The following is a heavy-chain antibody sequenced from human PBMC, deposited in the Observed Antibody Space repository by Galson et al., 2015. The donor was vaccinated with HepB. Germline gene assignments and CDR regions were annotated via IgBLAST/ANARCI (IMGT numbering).Heavy chain of an antibody. J-gene: IGHJ5*02. Sequence: SLRLSCAASGFTFSSYSMNWVRQAPGKGLEWVSSISSSSSYIYYADSVKGRFTISRDNAKNSLYLQMNSLRAEDTAVYYCARGAASYYDFWGGWFDPWGQGTLVTVSS. V-gene: IGHV3-21*01. CDR1: GFTFSSYS. D-gene: IGHD3-3*01. CDR2: ISSSSSYI. CDR3: ARGAASYYDFWGGWFDP.